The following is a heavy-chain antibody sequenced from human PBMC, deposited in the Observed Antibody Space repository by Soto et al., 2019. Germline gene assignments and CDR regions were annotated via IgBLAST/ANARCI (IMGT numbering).Heavy chain of an antibody. CDR2: ISGSGGST. V-gene: IGHV3-23*01. Sequence: GGSLRLSCAASGFTFSSYAMSWVRQAPGKGLEWVSAISGSGGSTYYADSVKGRFTISRDNAKNSLYLQMNSLRAEDTAVYYCARGTHYFGSGYYGDYFDYWGQGTLVTVSS. D-gene: IGHD3-3*01. CDR1: GFTFSSYA. J-gene: IGHJ4*02. CDR3: ARGTHYFGSGYYGDYFDY.